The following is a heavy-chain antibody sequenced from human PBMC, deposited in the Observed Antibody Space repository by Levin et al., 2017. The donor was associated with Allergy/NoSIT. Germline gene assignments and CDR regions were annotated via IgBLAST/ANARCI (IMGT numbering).Heavy chain of an antibody. Sequence: TSETLSLTCSVSGGSVSSGTYYWSWIRRPPGKGLEWIGYINYRGATKYNPSLKSRVTISVDTSKNEFSLKVTSVTAGDAAVYYCARSRIIVSGRSDYYAGMDVWGQGTTVTVSS. J-gene: IGHJ6*02. CDR3: ARSRIIVSGRSDYYAGMDV. CDR2: INYRGAT. D-gene: IGHD5/OR15-5a*01. CDR1: GGSVSSGTYY. V-gene: IGHV4-61*01.